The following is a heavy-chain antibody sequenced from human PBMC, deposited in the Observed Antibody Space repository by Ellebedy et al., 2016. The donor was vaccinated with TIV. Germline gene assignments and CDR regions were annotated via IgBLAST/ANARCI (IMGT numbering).Heavy chain of an antibody. CDR2: IKQDGSET. V-gene: IGHV3-7*03. D-gene: IGHD3-3*01. Sequence: GESLKISCAASGFTFSSYWMSWVRQAPGEGLEWVANIKQDGSETYYVDSVKGRFTISRDNAKNSLYLQMNSLRAEDTAVYYCARITISPGFYFDYWGQGTLVTVSS. CDR3: ARITISPGFYFDY. J-gene: IGHJ4*02. CDR1: GFTFSSYW.